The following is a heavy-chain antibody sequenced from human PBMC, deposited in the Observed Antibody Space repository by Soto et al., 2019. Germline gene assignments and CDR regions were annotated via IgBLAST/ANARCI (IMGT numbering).Heavy chain of an antibody. J-gene: IGHJ4*02. D-gene: IGHD3-10*01. V-gene: IGHV1-69*01. CDR3: ARYYGSGSYFGY. CDR1: GGTFSSYA. Sequence: QVQLVQSGAEVKKPGSSVKVSCKASGGTFSSYAISWVRQAPGQGLEWMGGVIPIFGTANYAQKFQGRVTITADEDKSTAYMELSSLRSEDTAVYYCARYYGSGSYFGYWGQGTLVTVSS. CDR2: VIPIFGTA.